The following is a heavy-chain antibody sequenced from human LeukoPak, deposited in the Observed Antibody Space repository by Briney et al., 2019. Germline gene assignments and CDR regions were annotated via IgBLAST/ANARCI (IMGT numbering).Heavy chain of an antibody. CDR2: IYTSGST. CDR3: ARTSSSWYSYYFDY. D-gene: IGHD6-13*01. V-gene: IGHV4-4*07. CDR1: GGSISSYY. J-gene: IGHJ4*02. Sequence: SETLSLTCTVSGGSISSYYWSWVRQPAGKGLEWIVRIYTSGSTNYNPSLTSRVTMSVDTSKNQFSLKLSSVTAADTAVYYCARTSSSWYSYYFDYWGQGTLVTVSS.